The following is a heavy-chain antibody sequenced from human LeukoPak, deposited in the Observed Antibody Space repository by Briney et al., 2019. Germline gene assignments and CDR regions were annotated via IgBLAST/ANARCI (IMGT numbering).Heavy chain of an antibody. V-gene: IGHV1-69*13. Sequence: SVKVSCKASGGTFSSYATSWVRQAPGQGLEWMGGIIPIFGTANYAQKFQGRVTITADESTSTAYMELSSLRSEDTAVYYCASAQPYDSSGSWDYYYGMDVWGQGTTVTVSS. CDR1: GGTFSSYA. D-gene: IGHD3-22*01. CDR2: IIPIFGTA. J-gene: IGHJ6*02. CDR3: ASAQPYDSSGSWDYYYGMDV.